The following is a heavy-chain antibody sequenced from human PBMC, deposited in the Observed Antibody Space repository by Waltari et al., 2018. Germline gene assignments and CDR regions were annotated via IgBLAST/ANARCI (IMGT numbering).Heavy chain of an antibody. Sequence: EVQLVQSGAEVKKPGESLKISCKGSGYSFTSYWIGWGRQMPGKGLEWMGIIYPGDSDTRYSPSFQGQVTISADKSISTAYLQWSSLKASDTAMYYCARRYSSSWVMGTFDYWGQGTLVTVSS. CDR1: GYSFTSYW. V-gene: IGHV5-51*01. J-gene: IGHJ4*02. D-gene: IGHD6-13*01. CDR2: IYPGDSDT. CDR3: ARRYSSSWVMGTFDY.